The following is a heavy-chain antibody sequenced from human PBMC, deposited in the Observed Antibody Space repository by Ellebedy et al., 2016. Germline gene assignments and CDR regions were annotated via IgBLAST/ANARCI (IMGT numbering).Heavy chain of an antibody. D-gene: IGHD4-17*01. Sequence: SETLSLXXTVSGGSISSYYWSSILQPAGKGLEWIGRIYTSGSTNYNPSLKSRVTMSVDTSKNQFSLKLSSVTAAATAVYYCARGTTTVTTRNWYFDLWGRGTLVTVSS. J-gene: IGHJ2*01. V-gene: IGHV4-4*07. CDR1: GGSISSYY. CDR2: IYTSGST. CDR3: ARGTTTVTTRNWYFDL.